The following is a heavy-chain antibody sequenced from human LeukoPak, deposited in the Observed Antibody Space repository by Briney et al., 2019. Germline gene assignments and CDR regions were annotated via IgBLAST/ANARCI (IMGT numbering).Heavy chain of an antibody. Sequence: SGTLSLTCAVYGGSFSGYYWSWIRQPPGKGLEWIGEINHSGSTNDNPSLKSRVTISVDTSKNQFSLKLSSVTAADTAVYYCARGRPSLYCSSTSCYHYYYYGMDVWGQGTTVTVSS. CDR3: ARGRPSLYCSSTSCYHYYYYGMDV. V-gene: IGHV4-34*01. D-gene: IGHD2-2*01. CDR2: INHSGST. CDR1: GGSFSGYY. J-gene: IGHJ6*02.